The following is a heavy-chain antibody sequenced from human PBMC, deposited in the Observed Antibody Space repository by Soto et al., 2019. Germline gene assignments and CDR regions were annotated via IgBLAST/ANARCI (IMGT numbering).Heavy chain of an antibody. J-gene: IGHJ3*02. V-gene: IGHV3-11*01. CDR2: ISSSGSTI. D-gene: IGHD3-16*02. CDR1: GFTFSDYY. CDR3: AGDAGEGIGAFDI. Sequence: GGSLRLSCAASGFTFSDYYMNWIRQAPGKGLEWVSYISSSGSTIYYADSVKGRFTISGDNAKNSLHRQMNSLRAEDTAVYYCAGDAGEGIGAFDIWGQGTMVTVSS.